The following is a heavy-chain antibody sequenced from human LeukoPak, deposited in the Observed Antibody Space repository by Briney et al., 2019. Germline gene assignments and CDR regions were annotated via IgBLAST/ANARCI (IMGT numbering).Heavy chain of an antibody. CDR1: GGSFSGYY. CDR2: INHSGST. Sequence: PSETLSLTCAVYGGSFSGYYWSWIRQPPGKGLEWIGEINHSGSTNYNPSLKSRVTISVDTSKNQFSLKLSSVTAADTAVYYCARATTYYDYVWGSYRPAYYVDYWGQGTLVTVSS. V-gene: IGHV4-34*01. CDR3: ARATTYYDYVWGSYRPAYYVDY. J-gene: IGHJ4*02. D-gene: IGHD3-16*02.